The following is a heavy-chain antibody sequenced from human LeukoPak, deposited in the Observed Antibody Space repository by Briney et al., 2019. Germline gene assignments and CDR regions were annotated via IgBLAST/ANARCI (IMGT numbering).Heavy chain of an antibody. J-gene: IGHJ6*03. Sequence: GASVKVSCKASGYTFTSYDINWVRQATGQGLEWMGWMNPNSGNTGYAQKFQGRVTMTRNTSISTAYMELSSLRSEDTAVYYCARALGHSGYHPEDYYYYYMDVWGKGTTVTVSS. D-gene: IGHD5-12*01. CDR1: GYTFTSYD. CDR3: ARALGHSGYHPEDYYYYYMDV. V-gene: IGHV1-8*01. CDR2: MNPNSGNT.